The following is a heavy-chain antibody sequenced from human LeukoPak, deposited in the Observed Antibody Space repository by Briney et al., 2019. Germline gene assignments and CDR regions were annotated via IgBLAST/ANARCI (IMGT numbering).Heavy chain of an antibody. Sequence: PRGSLRLSCAASGFTFSSYWMSWVRQAPGKGLEWVANIKQDGSEKYYVDSVKGRFTISRDNAKNSLYLQMNSLRAEDTAVYYCARDHYDYVWGSYRQLGNDYWGQGTLVTVSS. CDR3: ARDHYDYVWGSYRQLGNDY. J-gene: IGHJ4*02. D-gene: IGHD3-16*02. V-gene: IGHV3-7*01. CDR1: GFTFSSYW. CDR2: IKQDGSEK.